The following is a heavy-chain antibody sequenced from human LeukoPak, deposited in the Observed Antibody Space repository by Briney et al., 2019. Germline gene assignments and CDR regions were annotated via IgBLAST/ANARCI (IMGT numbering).Heavy chain of an antibody. CDR1: GFTFSSYA. D-gene: IGHD3-10*01. Sequence: PGGSLRLSCSASGFTFSSYAMHWVRQAPGKGLEYVSAISSNGGSTYYADSVKGRFTISRDNSKNTLYLQMSSLRADDTAVYYCARSGSGSYYTPLDYWGQGTLVTVSS. J-gene: IGHJ4*02. CDR3: ARSGSGSYYTPLDY. CDR2: ISSNGGST. V-gene: IGHV3-64D*06.